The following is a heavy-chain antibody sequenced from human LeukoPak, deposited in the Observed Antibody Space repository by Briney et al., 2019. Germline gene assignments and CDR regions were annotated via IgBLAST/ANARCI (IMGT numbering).Heavy chain of an antibody. J-gene: IGHJ3*02. D-gene: IGHD2-15*01. CDR1: GFTVSSNY. V-gene: IGHV3-53*05. CDR3: ARALGSGRRHDAFDI. Sequence: GGSLRLSCAASGFTVSSNYMSWVRQAPGKGLEWVSIIYSGGATYYADSVKGRFTISRDNSKNTLYLQMGSLRAEDMAVYYCARALGSGRRHDAFDIWGQGTMVTVSS. CDR2: IYSGGAT.